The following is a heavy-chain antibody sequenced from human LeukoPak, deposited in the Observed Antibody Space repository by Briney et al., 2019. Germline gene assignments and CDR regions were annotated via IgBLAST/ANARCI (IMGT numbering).Heavy chain of an antibody. CDR3: ARRRELRAFDI. Sequence: SETLSLTCTVSGGSISSYYWSWIRQPPGKGLEWIGYIYYSGSTNYNPSLKSRVTISVDTSKNQFSLKLSSVTAADTAVYYCARRRELRAFDIWGQGTMVTVSS. J-gene: IGHJ3*02. D-gene: IGHD1-26*01. V-gene: IGHV4-59*08. CDR1: GGSISSYY. CDR2: IYYSGST.